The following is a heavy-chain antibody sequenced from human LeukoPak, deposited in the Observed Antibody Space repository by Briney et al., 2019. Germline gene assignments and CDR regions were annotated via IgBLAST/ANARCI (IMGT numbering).Heavy chain of an antibody. V-gene: IGHV3-30*18. J-gene: IGHJ2*01. Sequence: PGGSLGLSCAASEFTFSSYGMHWVRQAPGKGLEWVAVISYDGSNKYYADSVKGRFTISRDNSKNTLYLQMNSLRAEDTAVYYCAKDRRRGYYDSSGYWGMGYFDLWGRGTLVTVSS. CDR3: AKDRRRGYYDSSGYWGMGYFDL. D-gene: IGHD3-22*01. CDR2: ISYDGSNK. CDR1: EFTFSSYG.